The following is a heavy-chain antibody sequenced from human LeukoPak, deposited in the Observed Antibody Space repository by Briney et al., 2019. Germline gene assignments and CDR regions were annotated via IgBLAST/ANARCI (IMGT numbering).Heavy chain of an antibody. CDR1: GGSFSGYY. CDR3: ARGPRYQLHYYHYYYMDV. D-gene: IGHD2-2*01. Sequence: SETLSLTCAVYGGSFSGYYWSWIRQPPGKGLEWIGEINHSGSTNYNPSLKSRVTISVDTSENQFSLKLSSVTAADTAVYYCARGPRYQLHYYHYYYMDVWGKGTTVTVSS. CDR2: INHSGST. J-gene: IGHJ6*03. V-gene: IGHV4-34*01.